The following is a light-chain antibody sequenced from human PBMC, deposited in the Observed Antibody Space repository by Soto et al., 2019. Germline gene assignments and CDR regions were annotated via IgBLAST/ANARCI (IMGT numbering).Light chain of an antibody. J-gene: IGKJ1*01. Sequence: AIKLSQSPSSLSANVGEKIIITCRASRDVGSDVSWYQQKPGQAPKLLIYAASNLYTGVPSRFSGSRSGTEFTLTISSLQPEDFASYYCLQDYGDSWTFGQGTMVDI. CDR1: RDVGSD. V-gene: IGKV1-6*01. CDR2: AAS. CDR3: LQDYGDSWT.